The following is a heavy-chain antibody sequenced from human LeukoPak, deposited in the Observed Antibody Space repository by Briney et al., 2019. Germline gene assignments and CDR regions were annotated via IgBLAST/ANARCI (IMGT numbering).Heavy chain of an antibody. CDR2: IIPIFGTA. V-gene: IGHV1-69*05. CDR1: GGTFSSYA. CDR3: ASNPPNTGDFYY. D-gene: IGHD1-1*01. Sequence: SVKVSCKASGGTFSSYAISWVRQAPGQGLEWMGGIIPIFGTANYAQKFQGRVSMTRDIFKSTAYMELSSLRSEDTAIYYCASNPPNTGDFYYWGLGTLVTVSS. J-gene: IGHJ4*02.